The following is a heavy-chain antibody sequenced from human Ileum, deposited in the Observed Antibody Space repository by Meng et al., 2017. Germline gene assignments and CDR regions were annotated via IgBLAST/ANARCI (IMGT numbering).Heavy chain of an antibody. CDR1: GFTFSSYS. CDR3: ASDY. Sequence: VQLWESVGGLVKLGGSLRLSCAASGFTFSSYSMNWVRQAPGKGLEWVSSISSTSGYIYYADSVKGRFTISRDNAKNSLYLQMNSLRAEDTAVYYCASDYWGQGTLVTVSS. V-gene: IGHV3-21*01. CDR2: ISSTSGYI. J-gene: IGHJ4*02.